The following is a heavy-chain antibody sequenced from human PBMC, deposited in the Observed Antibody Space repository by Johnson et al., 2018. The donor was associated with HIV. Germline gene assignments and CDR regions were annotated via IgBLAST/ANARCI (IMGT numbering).Heavy chain of an antibody. D-gene: IGHD7-27*01. CDR2: INWNGGST. CDR3: ASGDELGDDAFDI. J-gene: IGHJ3*02. Sequence: VQLVESGGVLVQPGASLRLSCAASGFTFDDYGMSWVRQAPGKGLEWVSGINWNGGSTGYADSVKGRFTISRDNAKNSLYLQMNSLRAEDTALYYCASGDELGDDAFDIWGQGTMVTVSS. CDR1: GFTFDDYG. V-gene: IGHV3-20*04.